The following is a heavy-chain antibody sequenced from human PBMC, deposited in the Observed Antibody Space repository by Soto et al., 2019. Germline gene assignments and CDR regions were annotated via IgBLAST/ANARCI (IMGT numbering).Heavy chain of an antibody. CDR2: ISAYNGNT. CDR3: ARLVGWSGYSPSATYYYSRMDV. Sequence: ASVKVSCKASGYTFTSYGISWVRQAPGQGLEWMGWISAYNGNTNYAQKLQGRVTMTTDTSTSTAYIELRSLRSGDTAVDYWARLVGWSGYSPSATYYYSRMDVWGQGTTVPVS. J-gene: IGHJ6*02. D-gene: IGHD3-3*01. V-gene: IGHV1-18*04. CDR1: GYTFTSYG.